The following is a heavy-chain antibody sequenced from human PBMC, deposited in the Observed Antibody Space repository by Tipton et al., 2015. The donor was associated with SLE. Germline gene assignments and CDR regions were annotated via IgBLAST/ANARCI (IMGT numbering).Heavy chain of an antibody. D-gene: IGHD2-2*01. CDR2: IYYSGST. CDR3: ARQEFRPNLSDQLLNFDY. Sequence: TLSLTCTVSGGSISSSSYYWGWIRQPPGKGLEWIGSIYYSGSTYYNPSLKSRVTISVDTSKNQFSLKLSSVTAADTAVYYCARQEFRPNLSDQLLNFDYWGQGTLVTVSS. J-gene: IGHJ4*02. CDR1: GGSISSSSYY. V-gene: IGHV4-39*01.